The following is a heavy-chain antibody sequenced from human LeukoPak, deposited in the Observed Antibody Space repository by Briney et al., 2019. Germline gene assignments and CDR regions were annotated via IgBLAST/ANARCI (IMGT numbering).Heavy chain of an antibody. J-gene: IGHJ4*02. D-gene: IGHD2-2*01. CDR3: ARVVRHCSMHDCYPFDY. Sequence: SETLSLTCTVSGGSISTSSHFWGWIRQPPGKGLEWIGTVYSSGGTYYNPSLKSRVTISIDTSKNQFSLKLSSMTAADTAVYYCARVVRHCSMHDCYPFDYWGQGTLVTVSS. V-gene: IGHV4-39*01. CDR2: VYSSGGT. CDR1: GGSISTSSHF.